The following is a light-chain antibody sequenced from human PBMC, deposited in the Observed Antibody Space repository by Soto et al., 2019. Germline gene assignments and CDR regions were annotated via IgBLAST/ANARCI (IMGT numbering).Light chain of an antibody. CDR3: QQYNSYWT. Sequence: EIVLTQSPGTLSLSPGERATLSCRASQSVSNNYLAWYQQKPGQAPRLLIYGASNRATGIPDRFSGSGSGTDFTLTISSLQPDDFATYYCQQYNSYWTFGQGTKVDIK. CDR1: QSVSNNY. V-gene: IGKV3-20*01. J-gene: IGKJ1*01. CDR2: GAS.